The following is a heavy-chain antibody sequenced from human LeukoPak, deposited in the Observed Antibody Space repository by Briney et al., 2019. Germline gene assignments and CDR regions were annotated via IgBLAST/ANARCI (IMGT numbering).Heavy chain of an antibody. V-gene: IGHV3-48*03. CDR1: GFTFSSYE. CDR2: ISSSGSTI. D-gene: IGHD3-16*02. CDR3: ASQGGDDYVWGSYRNPAYYYYMDV. J-gene: IGHJ6*03. Sequence: GGSLRLSCAASGFTFSSYEMNWVRQAPGKGLEWVSYISSSGSTIYYADSVKGRFTISRGNAKNSLYLQMNSLRAEDTAVYYCASQGGDDYVWGSYRNPAYYYYMDVWGKGTTVTISS.